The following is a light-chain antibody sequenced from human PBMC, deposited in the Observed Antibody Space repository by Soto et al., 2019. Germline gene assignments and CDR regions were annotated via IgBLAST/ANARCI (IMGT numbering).Light chain of an antibody. CDR1: HSVSRTY. J-gene: IGKJ5*01. V-gene: IGKV3-20*01. Sequence: EIVLTQSPGTLSLSPGEIATLSCGASHSVSRTYLAWYQQKPGQAPRLLMYGASDRATGTPGRFSGSGSGTDFTLTISGLEPEDSAVYYCQQFDDSVTFGQGTRLEIK. CDR2: GAS. CDR3: QQFDDSVT.